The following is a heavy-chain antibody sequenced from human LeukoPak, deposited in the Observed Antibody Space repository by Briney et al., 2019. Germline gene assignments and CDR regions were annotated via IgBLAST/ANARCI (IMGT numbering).Heavy chain of an antibody. V-gene: IGHV1-69*13. CDR3: ATALEMATINPTPTFDY. CDR1: GGTFSSYA. D-gene: IGHD5-24*01. Sequence: SVTVSCKASGGTFSSYAISWVRQAPGQGLEWMGGIIPIFGTANYAQKFQGRVTITADESTSTAYMELSSLRSEDTAVYYCATALEMATINPTPTFDYWGQGTLVTVSS. J-gene: IGHJ4*02. CDR2: IIPIFGTA.